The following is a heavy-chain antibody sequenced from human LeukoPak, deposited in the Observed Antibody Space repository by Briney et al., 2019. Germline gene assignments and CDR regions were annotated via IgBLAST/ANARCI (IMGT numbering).Heavy chain of an antibody. J-gene: IGHJ4*02. D-gene: IGHD1-26*01. CDR2: INPNGGGT. CDR1: GYTFTSYY. Sequence: GASVKVSCKASGYTFTSYYMHWVRQAPGQGLEWMGIINPNGGGTNYVQKFQGRVTMTRDASTSTVYMELSSLRSEDTAVYYCARGGLGSGSYTFFDYWGQGTLVTVSS. V-gene: IGHV1-46*01. CDR3: ARGGLGSGSYTFFDY.